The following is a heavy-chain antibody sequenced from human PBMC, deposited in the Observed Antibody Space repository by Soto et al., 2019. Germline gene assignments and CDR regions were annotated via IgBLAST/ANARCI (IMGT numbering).Heavy chain of an antibody. Sequence: SETLSLTCDVSGYAISSGFYWACIRQPPGKRLEWIGNIYFTGTTSYNPSLKTRVTMSVDTSKNQFSLRLSSVTAADTAVFYCARVRRIGMSGSPGDSWGQGTQVTVS. V-gene: IGHV4-38-2*01. CDR1: GYAISSGFY. J-gene: IGHJ4*02. D-gene: IGHD3-10*01. CDR3: ARVRRIGMSGSPGDS. CDR2: IYFTGTT.